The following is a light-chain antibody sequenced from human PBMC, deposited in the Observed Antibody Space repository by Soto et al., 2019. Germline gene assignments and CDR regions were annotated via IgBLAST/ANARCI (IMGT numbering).Light chain of an antibody. Sequence: QSVLTQPASVSGSPGQSITISCTGTSSDVGGFNYVSWYQQHPGKAPKLMIYDVTNRPSEVSYRFSGSKSGTTASLTISGLQAEDEAEYYCNSYTSSSTYVFGTGTKLTVL. J-gene: IGLJ1*01. V-gene: IGLV2-14*03. CDR2: DVT. CDR1: SSDVGGFNY. CDR3: NSYTSSSTYV.